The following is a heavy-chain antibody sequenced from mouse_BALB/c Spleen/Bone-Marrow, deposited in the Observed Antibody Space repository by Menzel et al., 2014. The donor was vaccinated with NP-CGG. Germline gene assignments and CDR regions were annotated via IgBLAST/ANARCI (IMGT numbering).Heavy chain of an antibody. CDR1: GYLFTSYY. D-gene: IGHD2-3*01. Sequence: LEESGPELMKPGASVKISCKASGYLFTSYYMHWVKQSHGESLEWIGYFDPFNGGTSYNQKFKGKATLTVDKSSSIAYMHLSSLTSEDSAVYFCARSYDGYPYAMNYWGQGTSVTVSS. CDR2: FDPFNGGT. CDR3: ARSYDGYPYAMNY. V-gene: IGHV1S135*01. J-gene: IGHJ4*01.